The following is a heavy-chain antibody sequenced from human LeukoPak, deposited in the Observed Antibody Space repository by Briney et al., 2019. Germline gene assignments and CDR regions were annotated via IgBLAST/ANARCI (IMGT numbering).Heavy chain of an antibody. J-gene: IGHJ4*02. CDR3: ARVITDWPLDC. CDR1: GFTVSSHY. D-gene: IGHD3-9*01. Sequence: GGSLRLSCAASGFTVSSHYMTWVRQAPGKELEWVSVIYTDGSTNYADSVKGRFTMSRDNSKNTLYLQMNSLRADDTAVYHCARVITDWPLDCWGQGALVTVSS. CDR2: IYTDGST. V-gene: IGHV3-53*01.